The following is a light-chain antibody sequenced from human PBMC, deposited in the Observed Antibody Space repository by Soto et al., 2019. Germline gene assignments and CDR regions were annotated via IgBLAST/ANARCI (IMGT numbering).Light chain of an antibody. CDR2: AAS. J-gene: IGKJ2*01. Sequence: EIQITQSPSSLSASVGDRVTITWRASQSISNYLNWYQQKPGKAPKLLIYAASSLQSGVPSRFSGSGSGTDFTLTISSLQPEDFATYYCQQSYTTPYMYTFGQGTKLEIK. CDR3: QQSYTTPYMYT. CDR1: QSISNY. V-gene: IGKV1-39*01.